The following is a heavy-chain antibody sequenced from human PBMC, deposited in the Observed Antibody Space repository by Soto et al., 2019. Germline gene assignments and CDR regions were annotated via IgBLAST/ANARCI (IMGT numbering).Heavy chain of an antibody. CDR1: GGSISSGGYY. Sequence: PSETLSLTCTVSGGSISSGGYYWSWIRQHPGKGLEWIGYIYYSGSTYYNPSLKSRVTISVDTSKNQFSLKLSSVTAADTAVYYCARGVRSGGSCYSCYYYYMDVWGKGTTVTVSS. D-gene: IGHD2-15*01. CDR2: IYYSGST. CDR3: ARGVRSGGSCYSCYYYYMDV. J-gene: IGHJ6*03. V-gene: IGHV4-31*03.